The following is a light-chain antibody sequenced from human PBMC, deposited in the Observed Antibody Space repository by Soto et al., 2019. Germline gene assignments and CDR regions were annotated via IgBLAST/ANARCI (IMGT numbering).Light chain of an antibody. V-gene: IGKV1-39*01. CDR2: AAS. CDR3: QHYNSYSEA. J-gene: IGKJ1*01. CDR1: QSISNY. Sequence: DIQVTQSPASLSASVGDRVTITCRASQSISNYLNWYQQKPGKAPKLLIYAASSLQSGVPSRFSGSGSGTDFTLTISSLQPEDFATYYCQHYNSYSEAFGQGTRWIS.